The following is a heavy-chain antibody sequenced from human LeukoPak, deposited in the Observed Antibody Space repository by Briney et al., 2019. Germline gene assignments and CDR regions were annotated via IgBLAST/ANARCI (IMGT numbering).Heavy chain of an antibody. Sequence: GGSLRLSCAASGFTFSRYAMHWVRQAPGKGLEYVSAISSNGGRKYYENSVKGRFTISRDNSKNTLYLQMGSLRAEDMAVYYCARDFGHYYDSSGFEYYFDFWGQGTLVTVSS. V-gene: IGHV3-64*01. CDR3: ARDFGHYYDSSGFEYYFDF. J-gene: IGHJ4*02. CDR2: ISSNGGRK. D-gene: IGHD3-22*01. CDR1: GFTFSRYA.